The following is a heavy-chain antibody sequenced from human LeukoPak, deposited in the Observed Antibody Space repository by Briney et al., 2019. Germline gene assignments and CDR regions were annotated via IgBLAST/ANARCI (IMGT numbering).Heavy chain of an antibody. CDR1: GRSISSYY. Sequence: SETLSLTCTVSGRSISSYYWNWIRQPPGKGLEWIGDIYTSGSTNYNPSLKSRVTISIDTSKNQFSLKLNSVTAADTAVYYCARLSSWYLYFDYWGQGTLVTVSS. D-gene: IGHD6-13*01. J-gene: IGHJ4*02. CDR3: ARLSSWYLYFDY. V-gene: IGHV4-4*09. CDR2: IYTSGST.